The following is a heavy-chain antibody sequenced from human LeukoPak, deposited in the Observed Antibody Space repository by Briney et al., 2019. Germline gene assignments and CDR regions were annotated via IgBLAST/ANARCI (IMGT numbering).Heavy chain of an antibody. V-gene: IGHV3-74*01. CDR1: GFTFSSYV. CDR2: INSDGSST. J-gene: IGHJ4*02. CDR3: ARDGHYGDYSTYFDY. Sequence: GGSLRLSCEASGFTFSSYVMSWVRQAPGKGLVWVSRINSDGSSTSYADSVKGRFTISRDNAKNTLYLQMNSLRAEDTAVYYCARDGHYGDYSTYFDYWGQGTLVTVSS. D-gene: IGHD4-17*01.